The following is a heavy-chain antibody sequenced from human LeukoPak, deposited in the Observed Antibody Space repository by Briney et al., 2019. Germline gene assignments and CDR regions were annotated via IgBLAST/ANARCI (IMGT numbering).Heavy chain of an antibody. D-gene: IGHD2-2*01. Sequence: GGSLRLSCAASGFTFSNYAMSWVRQAPGKGLEWVSGISGSGGNTYYADSVKGRFTISRDNSKNTLYLQMNSLRAEDTAVYYCAKDSSSGYCSSTSCYPYYFDYWGQGTLVTVSS. CDR2: ISGSGGNT. CDR1: GFTFSNYA. CDR3: AKDSSSGYCSSTSCYPYYFDY. V-gene: IGHV3-23*01. J-gene: IGHJ4*02.